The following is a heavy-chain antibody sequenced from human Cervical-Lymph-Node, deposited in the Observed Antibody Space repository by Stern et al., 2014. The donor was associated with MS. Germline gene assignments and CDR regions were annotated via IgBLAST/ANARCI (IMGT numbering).Heavy chain of an antibody. V-gene: IGHV3-9*01. Sequence: EVQLVQSGGGLVQPGRSLRLSCAASGFMFEDYAMHWVRQAPGKGLEWVSGISWNGGRIAYVDSVKGRFPISRDNAKNSLYLQMNSLRPEDTALYYCAKDKSSRWYYFDSWGQGTLVTVSS. CDR3: AKDKSSRWYYFDS. CDR1: GFMFEDYA. CDR2: ISWNGGRI. D-gene: IGHD4-23*01. J-gene: IGHJ4*02.